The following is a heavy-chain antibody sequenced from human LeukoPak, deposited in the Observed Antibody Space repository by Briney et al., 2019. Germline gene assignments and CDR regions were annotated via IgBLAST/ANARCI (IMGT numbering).Heavy chain of an antibody. CDR2: FSGSGGST. CDR1: GFTSSSYA. Sequence: PGGSLRLSSAASGFTSSSYAMIWGRRAPGGGLEWCSAFSGSGGSTYYADSAKGRFTISRDNSKNTLYLQMNSLRADDTAVYYCAKGGLVHRFDPWGQGTLVTVSS. CDR3: AKGGLVHRFDP. V-gene: IGHV3-23*01. J-gene: IGHJ5*02.